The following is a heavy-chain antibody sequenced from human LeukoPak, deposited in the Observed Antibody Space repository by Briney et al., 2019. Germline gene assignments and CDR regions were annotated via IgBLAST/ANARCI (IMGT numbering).Heavy chain of an antibody. CDR1: GGSMYSNY. Sequence: SETLSLTCSVSGGSMYSNYWSWIRQTAGKGRKWIGRFYVGVGPNYNPSFKSRVTMSVDTSKNQLVLKLSAVTAADTAVYYCARMRPYDSTGYSPGHYMDVWGKGTTVTVYS. CDR2: FYVGVGP. J-gene: IGHJ6*03. D-gene: IGHD3-22*01. CDR3: ARMRPYDSTGYSPGHYMDV. V-gene: IGHV4-4*07.